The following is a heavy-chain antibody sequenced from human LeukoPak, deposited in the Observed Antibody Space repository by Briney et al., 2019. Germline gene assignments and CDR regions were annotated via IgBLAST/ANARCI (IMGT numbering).Heavy chain of an antibody. V-gene: IGHV3-30-3*01. CDR2: ISYDGSNK. Sequence: PGGSLRLSCAASGFTFSSYAMHWVRQAPGKGLEWVAVISYDGSNKYYADSVKGRFTISRDNSKNTLYLQMNSLRAEDTAVYYCARDGSITMIVVVSGYFQHWGQGTLVTVSS. CDR3: ARDGSITMIVVVSGYFQH. CDR1: GFTFSSYA. J-gene: IGHJ1*01. D-gene: IGHD3-22*01.